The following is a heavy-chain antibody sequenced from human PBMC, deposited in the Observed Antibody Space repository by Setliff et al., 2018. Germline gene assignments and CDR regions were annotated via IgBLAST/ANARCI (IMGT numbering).Heavy chain of an antibody. CDR2: IYRSGNT. V-gene: IGHV4-38-2*01. J-gene: IGHJ4*02. CDR1: GLSISSGYY. Sequence: SETLSLTCGVSGLSISSGYYWAWIRQPPGKGLEWIGSIYRSGNTYLNPSLKSRLTLSVDMSKNQFPLKLSSVTAADTAIYYCRFWSGYYKNDYWGQGTLVAVSS. D-gene: IGHD3-3*01. CDR3: RFWSGYYKNDY.